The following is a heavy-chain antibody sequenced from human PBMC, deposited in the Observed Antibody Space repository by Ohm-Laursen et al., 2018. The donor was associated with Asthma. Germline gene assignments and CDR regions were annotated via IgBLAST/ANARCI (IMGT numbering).Heavy chain of an antibody. Sequence: SLRLSCAAPGFTFSSYWMSWVRQAPGEGLEWVANIKQDGSEKYYVDSVKGRFTISRDNAKNSLYLQMNSLRAEDTAVYYCARGNTAMAEYYYYYYGMDVWGQGTTVAVS. CDR1: GFTFSSYW. CDR3: ARGNTAMAEYYYYYYGMDV. J-gene: IGHJ6*02. D-gene: IGHD5-18*01. V-gene: IGHV3-7*01. CDR2: IKQDGSEK.